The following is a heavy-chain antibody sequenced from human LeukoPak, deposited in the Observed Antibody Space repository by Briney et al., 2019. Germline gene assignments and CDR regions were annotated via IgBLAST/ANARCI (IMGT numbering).Heavy chain of an antibody. CDR3: ARGDDFWSGYYPLGFDY. CDR1: GFTFSSYA. D-gene: IGHD3-3*01. Sequence: GGSLRLSCAASGFTFSSYAMHWVRQAPGKGLEYVSAISSNGGSTYYANSVKGRFTISRDNSKNTLYLQMGSLRAEDMAVYYCARGDDFWSGYYPLGFDYWGQGTLVTVSS. V-gene: IGHV3-64*01. J-gene: IGHJ4*02. CDR2: ISSNGGST.